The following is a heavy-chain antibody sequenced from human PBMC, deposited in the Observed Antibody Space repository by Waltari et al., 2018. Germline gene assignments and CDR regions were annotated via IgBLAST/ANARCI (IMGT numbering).Heavy chain of an antibody. CDR1: GGSISSYY. D-gene: IGHD3-10*01. Sequence: QVQLQESGPGLVKPSETLSLTCTVSGGSISSYYWSWIRQPPGKGLEWIGYIYYSGSTNYNPSHKSRVTISVDTSKNQSSLKLSSVTAADTAVYYCARWGGKDGSGSYFDYWGQGTLVTVSS. J-gene: IGHJ4*02. CDR2: IYYSGST. CDR3: ARWGGKDGSGSYFDY. V-gene: IGHV4-59*01.